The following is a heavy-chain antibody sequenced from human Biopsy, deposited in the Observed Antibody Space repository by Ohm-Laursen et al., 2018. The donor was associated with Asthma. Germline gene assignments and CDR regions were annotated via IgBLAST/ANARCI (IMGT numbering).Heavy chain of an antibody. J-gene: IGHJ6*02. Sequence: SETLSLTCTASGGSVSTGSYYWSWIRQPPGKGLEWLGYIYYTGNDNYNPSLKSRVTISVDTSKNQFSLRLNSVTAADTAVYYCARGPNYHGSGRAPIGMDVWGQGTTVTVSS. CDR3: ARGPNYHGSGRAPIGMDV. D-gene: IGHD3-10*01. CDR2: IYYTGND. CDR1: GGSVSTGSYY. V-gene: IGHV4-61*01.